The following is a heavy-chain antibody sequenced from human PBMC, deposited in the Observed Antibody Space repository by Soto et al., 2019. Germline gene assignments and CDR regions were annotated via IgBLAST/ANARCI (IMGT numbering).Heavy chain of an antibody. Sequence: QVHLVQSGAEVKKPGASVKVSCKASGYTFTSYGITWVRQAPGQGLEWMGWISAHNGNTDYAQKLQGRVIVTRDTSTCTAYMELRSLISDYTAVYYCARGRYGDYWGQGALVTVSS. D-gene: IGHD1-1*01. CDR2: ISAHNGNT. CDR1: GYTFTSYG. V-gene: IGHV1-18*01. CDR3: ARGRYGDY. J-gene: IGHJ4*02.